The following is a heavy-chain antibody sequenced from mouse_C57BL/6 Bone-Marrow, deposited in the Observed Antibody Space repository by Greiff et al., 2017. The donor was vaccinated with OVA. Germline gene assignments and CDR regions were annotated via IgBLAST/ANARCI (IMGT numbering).Heavy chain of an antibody. CDR2: IYPSDSET. D-gene: IGHD1-1*01. J-gene: IGHJ2*01. V-gene: IGHV1-61*01. CDR1: GYTFPSYW. CDR3: ARGVGAPFDY. Sequence: QVQLQQPGAELVRPGSSVKLSCKASGYTFPSYWMDWVKPRPGQGLEWIGNIYPSDSETHYNQKFKDKATLTVDKSSSTAYMQLSSLTSEDSAVYYCARGVGAPFDYWGQGTTLTVSS.